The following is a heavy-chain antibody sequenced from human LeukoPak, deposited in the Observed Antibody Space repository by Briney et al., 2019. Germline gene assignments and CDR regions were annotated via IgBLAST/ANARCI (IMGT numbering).Heavy chain of an antibody. D-gene: IGHD2-2*01. CDR2: ISGSGGST. Sequence: GASVKVSCKASGGTFSSYGMSWVRQAPGKGLEWVSAISGSGGSTYYADSVKGRFTISRDNSKNTLYLQMNSLRAEDTAVYYCAKDGEELGYCSSTSCYDQYFDYWGQGTLVTVSS. V-gene: IGHV3-23*01. CDR1: GGTFSSYG. J-gene: IGHJ4*02. CDR3: AKDGEELGYCSSTSCYDQYFDY.